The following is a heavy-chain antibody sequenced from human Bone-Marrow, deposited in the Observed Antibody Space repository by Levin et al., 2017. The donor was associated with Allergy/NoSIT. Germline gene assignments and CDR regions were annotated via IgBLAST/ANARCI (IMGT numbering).Heavy chain of an antibody. J-gene: IGHJ4*02. D-gene: IGHD6-19*01. CDR3: TRPRAAVTGTNFVY. V-gene: IGHV1-2*02. CDR1: GYDFIAYF. CDR2: INPHTGAT. Sequence: GESLKISCKASGYDFIAYFLHWVRQAPGRGLEWMAWINPHTGATEYAEKFQGRLTLTRDTSSKIVFMEMTGLTSDDTAIYYCTRPRAAVTGTNFVYWGQGTLVTVSS.